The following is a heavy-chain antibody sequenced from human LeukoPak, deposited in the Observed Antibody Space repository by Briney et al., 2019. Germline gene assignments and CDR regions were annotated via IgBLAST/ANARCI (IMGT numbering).Heavy chain of an antibody. D-gene: IGHD5-18*01. Sequence: GASVKVSCKASGYTFTGYYMHWVRQAPGQGLEWMGWINPNSGGTNYAQKFQGRVTMTRDTSISTAYMEQSRLRSDDTAVYYCARERKRGYSYGYFGYWGQGTLVTVSS. J-gene: IGHJ4*02. CDR3: ARERKRGYSYGYFGY. V-gene: IGHV1-2*02. CDR1: GYTFTGYY. CDR2: INPNSGGT.